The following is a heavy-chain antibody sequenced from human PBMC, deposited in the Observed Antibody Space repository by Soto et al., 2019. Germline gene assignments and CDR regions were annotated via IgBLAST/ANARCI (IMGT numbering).Heavy chain of an antibody. J-gene: IGHJ4*02. V-gene: IGHV1-69*08. CDR1: GGTFSSYT. CDR2: IIPILGIA. D-gene: IGHD5-12*01. CDR3: AREGSGYSGYDYFDY. Sequence: QVQLVQSGAEVKKPGSSVKVSCKASGGTFSSYTMSWVRQAPGQGLEWMGRIIPILGIANYAQKFQGRVTITADKSTSTAYMELSSLRSEDTAVYYSAREGSGYSGYDYFDYWGQGTLVTVSS.